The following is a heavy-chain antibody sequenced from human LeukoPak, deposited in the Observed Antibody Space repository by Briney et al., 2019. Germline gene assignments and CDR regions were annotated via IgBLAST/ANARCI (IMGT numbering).Heavy chain of an antibody. D-gene: IGHD6-19*01. CDR3: AREGGDYSSGWYAY. Sequence: ASVKVSCRASGYTFTSYGISWVRQAPGQGLEWMGWISAYNGNTNYAQKLQGRVTMTTDTSTSTAYMELRSLRSDDTAVYYCAREGGDYSSGWYAYWGQGTLVTVSS. CDR2: ISAYNGNT. CDR1: GYTFTSYG. J-gene: IGHJ4*02. V-gene: IGHV1-18*01.